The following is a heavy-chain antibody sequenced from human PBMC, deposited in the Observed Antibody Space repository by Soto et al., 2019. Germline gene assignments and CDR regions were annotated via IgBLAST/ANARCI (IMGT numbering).Heavy chain of an antibody. CDR2: INAGNGNT. CDR1: GYTFTSYA. CDR3: ASSYDYDCSGYSRLYHYYGQDV. D-gene: IGHD3-22*01. Sequence: GASVKVSCKASGYTFTSYAMHWVRQAPGQRLEWMGWINAGNGNTKYSQKFQGRVTITRDTSASTAYMELSSLRSEDTAVYYCASSYDYDCSGYSRLYHYYGQDVWGQGTTVTVSS. V-gene: IGHV1-3*01. J-gene: IGHJ6*02.